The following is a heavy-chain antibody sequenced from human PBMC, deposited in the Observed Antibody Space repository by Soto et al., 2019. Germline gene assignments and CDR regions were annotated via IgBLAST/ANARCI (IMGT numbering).Heavy chain of an antibody. V-gene: IGHV4-39*01. Sequence: SETLSLTCTVSGGSISSSSYYWGWIRHPPGKGLEWIGSIYYSGSTNYNPSLKSRVTISVDTSKNQFSLKVSSVTAADTAVYYCARRSYYGSGSIFDYWGQGTLVTVSS. CDR3: ARRSYYGSGSIFDY. D-gene: IGHD3-10*01. CDR1: GGSISSSSYY. CDR2: IYYSGST. J-gene: IGHJ4*02.